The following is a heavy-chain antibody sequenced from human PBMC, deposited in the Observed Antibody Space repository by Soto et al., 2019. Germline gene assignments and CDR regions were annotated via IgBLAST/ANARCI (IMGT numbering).Heavy chain of an antibody. D-gene: IGHD1-26*01. CDR1: GFTFSSYA. J-gene: IGHJ4*02. V-gene: IGHV3-23*01. CDR2: ISGSGGST. CDR3: AKKDSGSVLYYFDY. Sequence: GGSLTLSCAASGFTFSSYAMSWTRQAPGKGLEWVSAISGSGGSTYYADSVKGRFTISRDNSKNTLYLQMNSLRAEDTAVYYCAKKDSGSVLYYFDYWGQGTLVTVSS.